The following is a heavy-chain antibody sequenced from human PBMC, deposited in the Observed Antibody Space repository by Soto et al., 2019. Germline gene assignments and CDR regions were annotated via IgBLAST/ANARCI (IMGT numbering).Heavy chain of an antibody. CDR1: GDTVSSNSVA. D-gene: IGHD2-15*01. J-gene: IGHJ6*02. V-gene: IGHV6-1*01. Sequence: RTCVGSGDTVSSNSVAWHWVRQSPSRGLEWLGRTYYRSRWYSDYAVSVRSRIDINADTSKNQASLQLNSVTPEDTAVYYCARSEEDSDYYYSGMDVWGQVPQVTFSS. CDR2: TYYRSRWYS. CDR3: ARSEEDSDYYYSGMDV.